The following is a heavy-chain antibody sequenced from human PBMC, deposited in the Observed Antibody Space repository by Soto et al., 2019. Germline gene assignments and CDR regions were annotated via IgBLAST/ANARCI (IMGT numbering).Heavy chain of an antibody. CDR2: ISRSSSYT. D-gene: IGHD2-15*01. CDR1: GFTFSDYY. CDR3: ARDYAVVVSDAFDI. V-gene: IGHV3-11*05. J-gene: IGHJ3*02. Sequence: QVQLVESGGGLVKPGGSLRLSCAASGFTFSDYYMSWLRQAQGKGLEWVSYISRSSSYTNYADSVKGRFTISRDNAKNSLYLQMNSLRAEDTAVYYCARDYAVVVSDAFDIWGQGTMVTVSS.